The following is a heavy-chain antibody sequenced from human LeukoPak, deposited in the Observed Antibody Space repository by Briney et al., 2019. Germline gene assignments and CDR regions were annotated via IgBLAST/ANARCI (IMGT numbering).Heavy chain of an antibody. D-gene: IGHD3-22*01. J-gene: IGHJ4*02. CDR1: GFTFSSYG. V-gene: IGHV3-30*18. CDR2: ISYDGSSK. Sequence: GGSLRLSCAASGFTFSSYGMHWVRQAPGKGLEWVAVISYDGSSKYYADSVKGRFTISRGNSKNTLYLQMNSLRAEDTAVYYCAKACRGRYYYDSSGYYYSCLDYWGQGTLVTVSS. CDR3: AKACRGRYYYDSSGYYYSCLDY.